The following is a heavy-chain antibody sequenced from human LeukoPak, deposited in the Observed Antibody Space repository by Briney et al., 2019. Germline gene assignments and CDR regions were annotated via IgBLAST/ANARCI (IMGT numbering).Heavy chain of an antibody. V-gene: IGHV1-46*01. CDR2: INPNSRST. CDR1: GYTFITYY. Sequence: SVKVSCKASGYTFITYYMHWVRQAPGQGLEWMGIINPNSRSTLYAQKFQGRVTMTSDTSTSTVYMELSSLRSEDTAVYYCARPGLGYSYGYPYHWGQGTLVTVSS. CDR3: ARPGLGYSYGYPYH. J-gene: IGHJ5*02. D-gene: IGHD5-18*01.